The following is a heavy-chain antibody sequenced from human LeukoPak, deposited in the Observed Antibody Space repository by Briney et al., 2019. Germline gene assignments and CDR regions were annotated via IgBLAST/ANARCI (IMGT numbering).Heavy chain of an antibody. J-gene: IGHJ4*02. CDR1: GGCFSGYY. CDR2: INHSGST. V-gene: IGHV4-34*01. CDR3: ARDYPYSSGWSYYFDY. D-gene: IGHD6-19*01. Sequence: SETLSLTCAVYGGCFSGYYWSWIRQPPGKGLEWIGEINHSGSTNYNPSLKSRVSISVDTSKNQFSLKLSSVTAADTAVYYCARDYPYSSGWSYYFDYWGQGTLVTVSS.